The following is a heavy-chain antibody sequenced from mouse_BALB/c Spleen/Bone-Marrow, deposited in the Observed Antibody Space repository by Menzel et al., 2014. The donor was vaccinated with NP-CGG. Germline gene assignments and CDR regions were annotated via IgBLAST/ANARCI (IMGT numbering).Heavy chain of an antibody. D-gene: IGHD1-3*01. CDR3: ARSQGEVNY. CDR1: GFNIKDAY. J-gene: IGHJ3*01. Sequence: VHLQQSGAELVKPGPSVKLSCTASGFNIKDAYMHWVKQRPAQGLEWIGRIAPANRNTEYDPNFPDKATITADTSSNTADRQLSSLTSEDTADYYCARSQGEVNYWGQGTLVTVSA. CDR2: IAPANRNT. V-gene: IGHV14-3*02.